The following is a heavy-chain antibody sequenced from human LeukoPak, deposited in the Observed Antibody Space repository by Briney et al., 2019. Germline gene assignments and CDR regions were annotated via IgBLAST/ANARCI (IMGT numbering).Heavy chain of an antibody. CDR2: INPSGGST. D-gene: IGHD6-19*01. Sequence: GASVKVSCKASGYTFTSYYMHWVRQAPGQGLEWMGIINPSGGSTSYAQKFQGTVTITRDTSASTAYMELSSLRSEDTAVYYCARDSGAVAFDYWGQGTLVTVSS. CDR1: GYTFTSYY. J-gene: IGHJ4*02. CDR3: ARDSGAVAFDY. V-gene: IGHV1-46*01.